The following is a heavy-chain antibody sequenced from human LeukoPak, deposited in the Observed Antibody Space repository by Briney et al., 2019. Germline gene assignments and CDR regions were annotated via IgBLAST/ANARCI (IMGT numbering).Heavy chain of an antibody. V-gene: IGHV1-69*04. J-gene: IGHJ4*02. D-gene: IGHD5-18*01. Sequence: SVKVSCKASGGTFSSYAISWVRQAPGQGLEWMGRTIPILGIANYAQKFQGRVTITADKSTSTAYMELSSLRSEDTAVYYCAREGYSNTDYWGQGTLVTVSS. CDR1: GGTFSSYA. CDR3: AREGYSNTDY. CDR2: TIPILGIA.